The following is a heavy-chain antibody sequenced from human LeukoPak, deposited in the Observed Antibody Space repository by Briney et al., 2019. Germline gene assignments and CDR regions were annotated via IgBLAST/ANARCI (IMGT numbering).Heavy chain of an antibody. CDR3: AKRGVVIRVILVGFHKEANYFDS. CDR2: ISGSERNT. V-gene: IGHV3-23*01. D-gene: IGHD3-22*01. J-gene: IGHJ4*02. Sequence: GGSLRLSCAVSGVTLSNYRMSWVRQATGKGLEWVAGISGSERNTNYADSVKGRFTISRDSPKNTLYLQMNSLRAEDTAVYFCAKRGVVIRVILVGFHKEANYFDSWGQGALVTVSS. CDR1: GVTLSNYR.